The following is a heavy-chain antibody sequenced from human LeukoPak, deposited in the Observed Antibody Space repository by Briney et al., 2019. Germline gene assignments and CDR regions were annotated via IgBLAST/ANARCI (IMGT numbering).Heavy chain of an antibody. D-gene: IGHD4-17*01. CDR3: ARVHGLYYYGMDV. V-gene: IGHV4-59*01. CDR1: GGSISSYY. Sequence: SETLSLTCTVSGGSISSYYWSWIRQPPGKGLEWIGDIYYSGSTNYNPSLKSRFTISVDTSKNQFSLKLSSVTAADTAVYSCARVHGLYYYGMDVWGQGTTVTVSS. CDR2: IYYSGST. J-gene: IGHJ6*02.